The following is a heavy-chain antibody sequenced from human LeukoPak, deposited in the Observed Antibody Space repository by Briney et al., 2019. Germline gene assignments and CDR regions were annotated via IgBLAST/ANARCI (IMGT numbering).Heavy chain of an antibody. V-gene: IGHV3-23*01. CDR1: GFTFSSSA. CDR2: ISSSGGST. J-gene: IGHJ4*02. D-gene: IGHD1-26*01. Sequence: QSGGSLRLSCAASGFTFSSSAMRWVRQVPGKGLEWVSGISSSGGSTNYADSVRGRFTISRDNSKNTLYLQMNSLRAEDTALYFCAKKAQYNGNYPLDYWGQGTLVTVSS. CDR3: AKKAQYNGNYPLDY.